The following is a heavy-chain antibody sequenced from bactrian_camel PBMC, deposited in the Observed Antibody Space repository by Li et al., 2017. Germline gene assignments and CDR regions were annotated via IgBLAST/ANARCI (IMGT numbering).Heavy chain of an antibody. V-gene: IGHV3S54*01. Sequence: VQAGGSLTLTCVVSGDTSSVMSYGWFRQAPGREREGVATIYAGGDSTWYSESVKGRFTISQDNAKNTVYLQMTDLKVEDTAVYYCAADGWVERDGRCDSLSQGTQVTVS. CDR1: GDTSSVMS. CDR3: AADGWVERDGRCDS. D-gene: IGHD3*01. J-gene: IGHJ4*01. CDR2: IYAGGDST.